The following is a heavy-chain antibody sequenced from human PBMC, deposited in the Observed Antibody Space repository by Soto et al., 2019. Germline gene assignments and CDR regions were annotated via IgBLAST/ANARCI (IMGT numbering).Heavy chain of an antibody. CDR2: TYYRSKWYN. J-gene: IGHJ6*02. V-gene: IGHV6-1*01. Sequence: SPTLSRTFAISGDSGCRNSSAGTLFRQSPSRCLEWRGRTYYRSKWYNDYAVSVKSRITINPDTSKNQFSLQLNSVTPEDTAVYYCASGYCSGGSCYQGIVYYYGMDFGGQGTTVTVS. CDR1: GDSGCRNSSA. CDR3: ASGYCSGGSCYQGIVYYYGMDF. D-gene: IGHD2-15*01.